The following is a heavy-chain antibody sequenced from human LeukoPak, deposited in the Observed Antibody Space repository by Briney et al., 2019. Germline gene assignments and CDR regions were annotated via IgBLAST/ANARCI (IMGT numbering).Heavy chain of an antibody. CDR2: IIPIFGTT. CDR3: ARERYCSSTSCYMAY. Sequence: SVKVSCKASGGTFSSYAISWVRQAPGQGLEWMGGIIPIFGTTNYAQKFQGRVTITADESTSTAYMELSSLRSEDTAVYYCARERYCSSTSCYMAYWGQGTLVTVSS. V-gene: IGHV1-69*13. D-gene: IGHD2-2*02. CDR1: GGTFSSYA. J-gene: IGHJ4*02.